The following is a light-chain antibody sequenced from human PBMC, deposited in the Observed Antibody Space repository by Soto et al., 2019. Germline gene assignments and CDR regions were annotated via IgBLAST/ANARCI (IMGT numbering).Light chain of an antibody. J-gene: IGKJ5*01. V-gene: IGKV1-5*01. CDR2: DAS. CDR1: QSISNR. Sequence: DIQMTQSPSTLSASVGDRVTITCRASQSISNRLAWYHQKPGKTPNLLIYDASNLGSGVPSRFSGSGSGTDFTLTISRLEPEDFAVYYCQQYGSSRTFGQGTRLEI. CDR3: QQYGSSRT.